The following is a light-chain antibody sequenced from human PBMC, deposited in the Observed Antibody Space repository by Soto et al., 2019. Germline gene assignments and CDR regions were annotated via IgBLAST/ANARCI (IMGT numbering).Light chain of an antibody. J-gene: IGLJ1*01. V-gene: IGLV1-40*01. CDR3: QPFGRRLTEEV. CDR1: TSNIGAGYD. CDR2: GNN. Sequence: QSVLTQPPSVSGAPGQRVTISCTGSTSNIGAGYDVHWYQQQLPGTAPKLVIYGNNHRPSGVPDRFSGSKSGTSASLAITGIQADDESDYYSQPFGRRLTEEVFGTGTKLTVL.